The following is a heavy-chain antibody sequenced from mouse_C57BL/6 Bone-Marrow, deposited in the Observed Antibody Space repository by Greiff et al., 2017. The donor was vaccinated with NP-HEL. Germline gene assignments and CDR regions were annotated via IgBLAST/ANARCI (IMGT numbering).Heavy chain of an antibody. Sequence: QVQLKQSGPGLVQPSQSLSITCTVSGFSLTRYGVHWVRQSPGKGLEWLGVIWSGGSTDYNAAFISRLSISKDNSKSQVFFKMTSLQADDTAIYYCASRKTAQASWCAYGGEGSLGTVAAESQCFPNV. V-gene: IGHV2-2*01. CDR3: ASRKTAQASWCAYGGEGSLGTVAAESQCFPNV. J-gene: IGHJ1*01. D-gene: IGHD3-2*02. CDR2: IWSGGST. CDR1: GFSLTRYG.